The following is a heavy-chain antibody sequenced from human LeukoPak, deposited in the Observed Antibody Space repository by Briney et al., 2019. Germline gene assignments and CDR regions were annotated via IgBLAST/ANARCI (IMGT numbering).Heavy chain of an antibody. CDR3: ARLGYYDSSGYYYVLSPFD. CDR1: GYTFTSYG. J-gene: IGHJ4*02. D-gene: IGHD3-22*01. V-gene: IGHV1-18*01. Sequence: ASVKVSCKASGYTFTSYGISWVRQAPGQGLEWMGWISAYNGNTNYAQKLQGRVTMTTDTSTSTAYMELRSLRSDDTAVYYCARLGYYDSSGYYYVLSPFDWGQGTLVTVSS. CDR2: ISAYNGNT.